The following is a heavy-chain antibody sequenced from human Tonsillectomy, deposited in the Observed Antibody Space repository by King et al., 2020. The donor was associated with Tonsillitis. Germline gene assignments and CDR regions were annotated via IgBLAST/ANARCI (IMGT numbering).Heavy chain of an antibody. D-gene: IGHD4-17*01. J-gene: IGHJ4*02. Sequence: VQLVESGGGLVQPGRSLRLSCTASGFTFGDYAMSWVRQGPGKGLEWVSFIRSKTYGGTAEYAASVKGRFTISRDDSRDIAYLQMNSLKTEDTAVYYCTRALEDDGAYPDDWGQGTLVTVSS. CDR3: TRALEDDGAYPDD. CDR2: IRSKTYGGTA. CDR1: GFTFGDYA. V-gene: IGHV3-49*04.